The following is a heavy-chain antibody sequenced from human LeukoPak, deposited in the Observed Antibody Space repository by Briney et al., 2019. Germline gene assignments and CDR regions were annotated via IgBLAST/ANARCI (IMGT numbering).Heavy chain of an antibody. CDR3: ARGGNYDYFDY. D-gene: IGHD1-7*01. CDR1: GFTFSGYW. CDR2: IKTDGSIT. J-gene: IGHJ4*02. Sequence: QTGGSLRLSCAASGFTFSGYWMHWVRHAPGKGLVWVSRIKTDGSITSYADSVKGRFTISRDNAKNTLYLQMNSLRAEDTAVYYCARGGNYDYFDYWGQGTLVTVSS. V-gene: IGHV3-74*01.